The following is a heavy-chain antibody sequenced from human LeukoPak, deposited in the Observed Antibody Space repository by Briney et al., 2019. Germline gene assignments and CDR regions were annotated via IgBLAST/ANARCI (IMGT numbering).Heavy chain of an antibody. CDR2: ISSSSSYI. CDR1: GFTFSSRDW. J-gene: IGHJ4*02. D-gene: IGHD4-17*01. CDR3: ARSVTTVTTKVDY. Sequence: GGSLRLSCVASGFTFSSRDWMTWVRQAPGKGLEWVSSISSSSSYIYYADSVKGRFTISRDNAKNSLYLQMNSLRAEDTAVYYCARSVTTVTTKVDYWGQGTLVTVSS. V-gene: IGHV3-21*01.